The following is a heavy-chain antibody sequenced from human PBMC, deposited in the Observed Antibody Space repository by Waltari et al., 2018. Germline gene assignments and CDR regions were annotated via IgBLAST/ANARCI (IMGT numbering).Heavy chain of an antibody. CDR1: GYTFTDFY. J-gene: IGHJ4*02. CDR2: INSTSGGP. D-gene: IGHD3-10*01. CDR3: ARLRGSGSFYTKFYYFEY. V-gene: IGHV1-2*02. Sequence: QVHLVQSGAEVKKPGASVKVSCKASGYTFTDFYIHWVRQAAGQGPEWMGWINSTSGGPGYVRKFQGRVTMTRDTSINTAYLEVNSLTSDDTAVYYCARLRGSGSFYTKFYYFEYWGQGTLVTVSS.